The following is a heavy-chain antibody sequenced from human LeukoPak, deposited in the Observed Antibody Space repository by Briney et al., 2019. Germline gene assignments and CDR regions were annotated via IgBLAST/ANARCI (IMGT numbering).Heavy chain of an antibody. V-gene: IGHV1-2*02. Sequence: ASVKVSCKASGYTFTGYHMHWVRQAPGQGLEWMGWINPNSGGTNYAQKFQGRVTMTRDTSISKAYMELSRLRSDDTAVYYCARVRDILTGPRFDYWGQGTLVTVSS. CDR1: GYTFTGYH. CDR3: ARVRDILTGPRFDY. CDR2: INPNSGGT. D-gene: IGHD3-9*01. J-gene: IGHJ4*02.